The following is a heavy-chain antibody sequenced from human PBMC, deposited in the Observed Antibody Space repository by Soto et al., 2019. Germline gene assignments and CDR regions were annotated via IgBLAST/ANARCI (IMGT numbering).Heavy chain of an antibody. Sequence: ASVKVSCKASGYTFTSYGISWVRQAPGQGLEWMGWISAYNGNTNYAQKLQGRVTMTTDTSTSTAYMELRSLRSDDTAVYYCARDSKGYGDPDHDAFDIWGQGTMVTVSS. J-gene: IGHJ3*02. CDR2: ISAYNGNT. D-gene: IGHD4-17*01. CDR3: ARDSKGYGDPDHDAFDI. V-gene: IGHV1-18*01. CDR1: GYTFTSYG.